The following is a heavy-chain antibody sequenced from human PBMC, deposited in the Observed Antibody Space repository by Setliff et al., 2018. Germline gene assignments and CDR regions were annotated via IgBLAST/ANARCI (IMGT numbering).Heavy chain of an antibody. CDR2: IYASWST. D-gene: IGHD3-3*01. CDR1: GDSISNYY. CDR3: ARVTGFFYVDA. J-gene: IGHJ6*03. Sequence: ASETLSLTCTVSGDSISNYYWSWIRQPAGKGPEWIGHIYASWSTNYNPSLKSRVTISLDTSKSQFFLKLNSVTAADTAVYYCARVTGFFYVDAWGKGTTVTVSS. V-gene: IGHV4-4*07.